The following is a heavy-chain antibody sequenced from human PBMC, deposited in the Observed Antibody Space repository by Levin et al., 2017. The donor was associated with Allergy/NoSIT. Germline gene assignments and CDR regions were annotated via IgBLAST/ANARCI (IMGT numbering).Heavy chain of an antibody. CDR2: ISSSGGPT. J-gene: IGHJ4*02. CDR1: GFSFGTYG. CDR3: ARGLFEN. D-gene: IGHD2-15*01. Sequence: ASVKVSCTASGFSFGTYGMNWVRQAPGKGLEWVAHISSSGGPTYYTDPVKGRFTISRDNAKESLFLQMTNLRIDDTAVYYCARGLFENWGQGTLVNVSS. V-gene: IGHV3-48*04.